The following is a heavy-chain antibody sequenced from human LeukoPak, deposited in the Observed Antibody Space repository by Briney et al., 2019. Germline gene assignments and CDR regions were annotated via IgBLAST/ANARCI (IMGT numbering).Heavy chain of an antibody. CDR3: ARVPLCGGDCYHPDLYYYYYYMDV. Sequence: SVKVSCKASGGTFSSYAISWVRQAPGQGLEWMGGIIPIFGTANYAQKFQGRVTITADKSTSTAYMELSSLRSDDTAVYYCARVPLCGGDCYHPDLYYYYYYMDVWGKGTTVTVSS. J-gene: IGHJ6*03. CDR1: GGTFSSYA. V-gene: IGHV1-69*06. D-gene: IGHD2-21*02. CDR2: IIPIFGTA.